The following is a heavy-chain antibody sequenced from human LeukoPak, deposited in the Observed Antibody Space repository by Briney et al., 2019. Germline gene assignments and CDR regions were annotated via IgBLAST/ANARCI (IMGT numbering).Heavy chain of an antibody. CDR2: ISGYNGNT. CDR1: GYTFTSYG. J-gene: IGHJ4*02. CDR3: ARDPVLYYYDTSGRSAFDY. Sequence: GASVKVSCKASGYTFTSYGISWVRQAPGQGLEWMGWISGYNGNTNYAQNVQGRVTMTTDTSTSTAYMEVRSLRSDDTAVYYCARDPVLYYYDTSGRSAFDYWGQGTLVTVSS. D-gene: IGHD3-22*01. V-gene: IGHV1-18*01.